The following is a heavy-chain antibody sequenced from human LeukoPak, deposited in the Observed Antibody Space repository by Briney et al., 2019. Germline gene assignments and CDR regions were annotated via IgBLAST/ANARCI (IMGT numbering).Heavy chain of an antibody. CDR1: GYTFTSYY. Sequence: ASVKVSCKASGYTFTSYYMYWVRQAPGQGLEWMGMINPSGGSTTYAQKFQGRVTMTRDTSTSTVYMELSSLRSEDTAVYYCARDVGSSSWYFDCWGQGTLVTVSS. D-gene: IGHD6-13*01. CDR3: ARDVGSSSWYFDC. V-gene: IGHV1-46*01. CDR2: INPSGGST. J-gene: IGHJ4*02.